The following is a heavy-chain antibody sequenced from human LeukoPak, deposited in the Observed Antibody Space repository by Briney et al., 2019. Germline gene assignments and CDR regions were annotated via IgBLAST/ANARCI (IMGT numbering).Heavy chain of an antibody. CDR2: IHHSGFS. J-gene: IGHJ6*02. CDR1: GASITSGGYY. V-gene: IGHV4-31*03. CDR3: ARDEAPYNKDGGGYYYSGMAV. D-gene: IGHD5-24*01. Sequence: SETLSLTCTVSGASITSGGYYWTWIRQRPRKGLEWIGYIHHSGFSYHNPSLNGRVVLSVDTSENQFTLRLNSVTAADTAVYFCARDEAPYNKDGGGYYYSGMAVWGQGTTVIVSS.